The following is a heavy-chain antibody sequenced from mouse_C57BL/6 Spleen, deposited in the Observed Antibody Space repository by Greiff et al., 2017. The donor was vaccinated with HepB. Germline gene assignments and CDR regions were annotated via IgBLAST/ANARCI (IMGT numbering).Heavy chain of an antibody. V-gene: IGHV5-4*01. D-gene: IGHD3-2*02. J-gene: IGHJ1*03. Sequence: DVMLVESGGGLVKPGGSLKLSCAASGFTFSSYAMSWVRQTPEKRLEWVATISDGGSYTYYPDNVKGRFTISRDNAKNNLYLQMSHLKSEDTAMYYCARDQGTRGYFEVWGTGTTVTVSS. CDR2: ISDGGSYT. CDR1: GFTFSSYA. CDR3: ARDQGTRGYFEV.